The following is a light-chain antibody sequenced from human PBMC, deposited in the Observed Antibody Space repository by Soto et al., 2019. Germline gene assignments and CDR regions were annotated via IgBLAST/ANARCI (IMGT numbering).Light chain of an antibody. J-gene: IGLJ1*01. CDR1: SSDVGSYNL. Sequence: QSALTQPASVSGSPGQSITISCTGTSSDVGSYNLVSWYQQHPGKAPKLMIYEGSKRPSGVSNRFSGSKSGNTASLTISGLQAEDEADYYCRSYAGSSTFDVFVTGTKLTVL. CDR3: RSYAGSSTFDV. CDR2: EGS. V-gene: IGLV2-23*03.